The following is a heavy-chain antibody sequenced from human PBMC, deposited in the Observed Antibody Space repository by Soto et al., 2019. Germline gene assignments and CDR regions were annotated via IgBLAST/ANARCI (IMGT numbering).Heavy chain of an antibody. Sequence: VKVSCKASGYTFTSYAISWVRQAPGQGLEWMGGIIPIFGTANYAQKFQGRVTITADESTSTAYMELSSLRSEDTAVYYCWVVVVITPSYFDYWGQGTLVTVSS. CDR2: IIPIFGTA. D-gene: IGHD3-22*01. CDR1: GYTFTSYA. J-gene: IGHJ4*02. V-gene: IGHV1-69*13. CDR3: WVVVVITPSYFDY.